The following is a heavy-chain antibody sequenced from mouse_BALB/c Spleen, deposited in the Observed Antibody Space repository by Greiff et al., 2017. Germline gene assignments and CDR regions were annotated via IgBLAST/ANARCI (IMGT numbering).Heavy chain of an antibody. J-gene: IGHJ3*01. D-gene: IGHD1-1*01. CDR3: ARHTYYYGSSLYAMDY. Sequence: EVKLVESGGGLVKPGGSLKLSCAASGFTFSSYAMSWVRQTPEKRLEWVATISSGGSYTYYPDSVKGRFTISRDNAKNTLYLQMSSLRSEDTAMYYCARHTYYYGSSLYAMDYWGQGALVTVSA. V-gene: IGHV5-9-3*01. CDR1: GFTFSSYA. CDR2: ISSGGSYT.